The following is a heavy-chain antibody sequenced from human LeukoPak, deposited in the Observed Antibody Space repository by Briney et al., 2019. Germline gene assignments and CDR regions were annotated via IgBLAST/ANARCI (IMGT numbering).Heavy chain of an antibody. Sequence: GGSLRLSCAVSGCTVSSNYMTRVRQAPGKGLEWVSVIYSGGSIYYADSVKGRFTISRDIPKNTVDLQLNSLRAEDTAVYYCASGKETSMAQGYWGQGTLVTVSS. V-gene: IGHV3-53*01. CDR3: ASGKETSMAQGY. D-gene: IGHD5-18*01. J-gene: IGHJ4*02. CDR2: IYSGGSI. CDR1: GCTVSSNY.